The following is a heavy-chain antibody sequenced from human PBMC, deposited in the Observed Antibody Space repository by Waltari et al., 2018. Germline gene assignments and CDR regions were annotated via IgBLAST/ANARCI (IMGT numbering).Heavy chain of an antibody. CDR3: AIQRGSSLYLYFDL. Sequence: EAQLVQSGAEEKKPGESLTISCKASGYSFTNYWIGWVRQMPGKGLEWMGIIYPGDSNPRYNPSFQGQATISADKSISTAYLQWISLKASDTAIYYCAIQRGSSLYLYFDLWGRGTLVTVSS. J-gene: IGHJ2*01. D-gene: IGHD3-16*01. CDR1: GYSFTNYW. CDR2: IYPGDSNP. V-gene: IGHV5-51*01.